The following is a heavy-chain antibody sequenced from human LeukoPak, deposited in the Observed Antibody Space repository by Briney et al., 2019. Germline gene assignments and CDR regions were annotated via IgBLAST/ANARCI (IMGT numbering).Heavy chain of an antibody. V-gene: IGHV3-23*01. CDR1: GFTFSSYS. CDR2: ISGSGGST. J-gene: IGHJ4*02. D-gene: IGHD3-10*01. Sequence: GGSLRLSCAASGFTFSSYSMNWVRQAPGKGLEWVSAISGSGGSTYYADSVKGRFTISRDNSKNTLYLQMNSLRAEDTAVYYCAKDLSGSFPLTDTFDYWGQGTLVTVSS. CDR3: AKDLSGSFPLTDTFDY.